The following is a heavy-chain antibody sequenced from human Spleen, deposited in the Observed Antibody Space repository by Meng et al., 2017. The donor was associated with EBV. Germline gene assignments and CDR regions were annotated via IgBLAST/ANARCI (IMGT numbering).Heavy chain of an antibody. D-gene: IGHD1-14*01. CDR2: IYFSGST. CDR1: GDSISGGGNY. CDR3: AGRDHAPLY. V-gene: IGHV4-30-4*01. Sequence: VELQEAGPGLVKPSPTLSLTCAVSGDSISGGGNYWSWIRQPPGKGLEWLGYIYFSGSTYYNPSLRSRITISLDTSDNHFSLKLTSVTAADTAVYYCAGRDHAPLYWGQGALVTVSS. J-gene: IGHJ4*02.